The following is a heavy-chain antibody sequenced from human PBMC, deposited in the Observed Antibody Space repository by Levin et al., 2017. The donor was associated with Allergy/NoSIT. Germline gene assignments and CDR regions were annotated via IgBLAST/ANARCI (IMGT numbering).Heavy chain of an antibody. Sequence: GESLKISCKASGYTFTSYYMHWVRQAPGQGLEWMGIINPSGGSTSYAQKFQGRVTMTRDTSTSTVYMELSSLRSEDTAVYYCARTYCGGDCYSDAFDIWGQGTMVTVSS. CDR3: ARTYCGGDCYSDAFDI. CDR2: INPSGGST. J-gene: IGHJ3*02. V-gene: IGHV1-46*01. CDR1: GYTFTSYY. D-gene: IGHD2-21*02.